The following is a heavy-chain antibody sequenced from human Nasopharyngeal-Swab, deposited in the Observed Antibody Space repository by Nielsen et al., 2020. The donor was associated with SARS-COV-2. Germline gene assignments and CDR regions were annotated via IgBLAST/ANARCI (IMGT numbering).Heavy chain of an antibody. J-gene: IGHJ6*02. CDR3: ARGSGSEWFYYYGIDV. Sequence: GGSLRLSCAASGFTFDDYAMHWVRQAPGKGLEWVSGIAWNSGSLAYVDSVKGRFTISRDNAKNSLYLQMNSLTEEDTAFYYCARGSGSEWFYYYGIDVWGQGTTVTVSS. V-gene: IGHV3-9*01. CDR1: GFTFDDYA. CDR2: IAWNSGSL. D-gene: IGHD2-21*01.